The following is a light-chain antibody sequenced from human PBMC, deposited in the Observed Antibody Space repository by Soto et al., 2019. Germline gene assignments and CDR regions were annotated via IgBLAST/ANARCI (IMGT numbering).Light chain of an antibody. Sequence: EIGMTQSPATLSVSPGERATLSCRPSQSVSSDLAWSKQKPGQAPRLLIYDASTRATVIPARFSGSGSGTACTITVSSLQSEDVAVSYCHQYNNWPPTFGQGTRLEIK. CDR2: DAS. V-gene: IGKV3-15*01. CDR3: HQYNNWPPT. J-gene: IGKJ5*01. CDR1: QSVSSD.